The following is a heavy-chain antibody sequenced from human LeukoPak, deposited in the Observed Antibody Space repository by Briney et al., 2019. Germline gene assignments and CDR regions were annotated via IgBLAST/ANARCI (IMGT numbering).Heavy chain of an antibody. CDR1: GYTFTNYA. CDR2: INTNTGNS. J-gene: IGHJ4*02. Sequence: ASVKVSCKASGYTFTNYAMNWVRQAPGQGLEWMGWINTNTGNSTYAQGFTGRFVFSLHTSVSSAYLQISSLKAEDTAVYYCARGTEMAIDWGQGTLVTVSS. CDR3: ARGTEMAID. V-gene: IGHV7-4-1*02. D-gene: IGHD5-24*01.